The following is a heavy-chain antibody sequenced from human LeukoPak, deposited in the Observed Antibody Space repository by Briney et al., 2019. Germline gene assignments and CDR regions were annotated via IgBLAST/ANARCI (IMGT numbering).Heavy chain of an antibody. CDR2: INHSGST. CDR1: GGSFSGYY. D-gene: IGHD6-6*01. Sequence: SETLSLTCAVYGGSFSGYYWSWIRQPPGKGLEWIGEINHSGSTNYNPSLKSRVTISVDTSKNQFSLKLSSVTAADTAVYYCAREGFIAARTIDYWGQGTPVTVSS. J-gene: IGHJ4*02. CDR3: AREGFIAARTIDY. V-gene: IGHV4-34*01.